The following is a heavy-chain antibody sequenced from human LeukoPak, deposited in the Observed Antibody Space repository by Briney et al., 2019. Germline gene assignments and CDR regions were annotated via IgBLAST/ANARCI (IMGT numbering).Heavy chain of an antibody. CDR3: ARIDCSSTSCYPGHYYYGMDV. V-gene: IGHV1-69*13. D-gene: IGHD2-2*01. J-gene: IGHJ6*04. CDR1: GGTFSSYA. CDR2: IIPIFGTA. Sequence: SVTVSFTASGGTFSSYAISWVRQAPGQGLEWMGGIIPIFGTANYSQKFQGRVTITADESTSTAYMELISLRSEDTAVYYCARIDCSSTSCYPGHYYYGMDVWGKGTTVTVSS.